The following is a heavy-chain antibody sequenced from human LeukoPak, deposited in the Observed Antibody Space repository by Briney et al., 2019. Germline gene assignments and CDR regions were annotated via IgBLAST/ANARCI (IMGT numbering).Heavy chain of an antibody. D-gene: IGHD6-6*01. CDR2: INHSGST. V-gene: IGHV4-34*01. CDR3: ARGRRIAARRHYYYMDV. CDR1: GGSFSGYY. Sequence: SETLSLTCAVYGGSFSGYYWSWIRQPPGKGLEWIGEINHSGSTNYNPSLKSRVTIPVDTSKNQFSLKLSSVTAADTAVYYCARGRRIAARRHYYYMDVWGKGTTVTVSS. J-gene: IGHJ6*03.